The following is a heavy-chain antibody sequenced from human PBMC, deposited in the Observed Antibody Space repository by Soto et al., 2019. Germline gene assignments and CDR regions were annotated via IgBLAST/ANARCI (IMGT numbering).Heavy chain of an antibody. CDR2: ISGSGGST. CDR3: AKDRGPFGDYNPLDC. CDR1: GFIFSNYA. D-gene: IGHD4-17*01. V-gene: IGHV3-23*01. Sequence: EVQLLESGGGSVQPGGSLRLSCVASGFIFSNYAMSCVRQTPGKGLEWFSGISGSGGSTNYADSVKGRFTISRDNSKNTLFLQMDSLGAEDTAIYYCAKDRGPFGDYNPLDCWGQGALVTVSS. J-gene: IGHJ4*02.